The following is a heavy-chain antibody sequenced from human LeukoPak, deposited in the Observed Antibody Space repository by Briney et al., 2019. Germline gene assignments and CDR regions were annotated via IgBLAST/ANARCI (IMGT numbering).Heavy chain of an antibody. V-gene: IGHV3-74*01. CDR3: ARGYSSSWYPSYYYYMDV. D-gene: IGHD6-13*01. CDR1: GFTLSNAW. Sequence: PGGSLRLSCAASGFTLSNAWMSWVRQAPGKGLVWVSRINRDGSSTSYADSVKGRFTISRDNAKNTLYLQMNSLRAEDTAVYYCARGYSSSWYPSYYYYMDVWGKGTTVTISS. J-gene: IGHJ6*03. CDR2: INRDGSST.